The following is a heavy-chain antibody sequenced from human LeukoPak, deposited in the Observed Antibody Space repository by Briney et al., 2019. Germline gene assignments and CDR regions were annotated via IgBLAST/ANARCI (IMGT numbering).Heavy chain of an antibody. CDR1: GDSVSSNSAA. J-gene: IGHJ4*02. CDR3: ARDMRYCSSTSCYASFDY. Sequence: SQTLSLTCAISGDSVSSNSAAWNWIRQSPSRGLEWLGRTYYRSKWYNDYAVSVKSRITINPDTSKNQFSLQLNSVTPEDTAVYYCARDMRYCSSTSCYASFDYWGQGTLVTVSS. V-gene: IGHV6-1*01. CDR2: TYYRSKWYN. D-gene: IGHD2-2*01.